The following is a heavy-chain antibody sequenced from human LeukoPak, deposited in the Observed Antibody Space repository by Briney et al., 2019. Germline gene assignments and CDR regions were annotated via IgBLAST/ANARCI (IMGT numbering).Heavy chain of an antibody. J-gene: IGHJ4*02. D-gene: IGHD1-26*01. CDR1: GYTFSTYG. Sequence: ASVKVSCKPSGYTFSTYGISWVRQAPGQGLEWMGWISAYNDNTYYAQKLQGRVTMTTDTSTNTAYMELRSLRSDDTAVYYCARGRQNSGTYYLDYWGQGILLTVSS. CDR2: ISAYNDNT. V-gene: IGHV1-18*01. CDR3: ARGRQNSGTYYLDY.